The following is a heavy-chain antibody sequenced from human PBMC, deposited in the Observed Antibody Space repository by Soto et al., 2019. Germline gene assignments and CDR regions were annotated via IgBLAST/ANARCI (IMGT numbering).Heavy chain of an antibody. CDR1: GGSISSGGYS. Sequence: QLHLQESGSGLVKPSQTLSLTCAVSGGSISSGGYSWSWIRQPPGKGLNYIGYIYHSGSTYYNPSLKSRVTISVDRSKNQSSLKLSSVTAADTAVYYCARVRSGWGIDYWGQGTLVTVSS. CDR3: ARVRSGWGIDY. CDR2: IYHSGST. D-gene: IGHD6-19*01. J-gene: IGHJ4*02. V-gene: IGHV4-30-2*01.